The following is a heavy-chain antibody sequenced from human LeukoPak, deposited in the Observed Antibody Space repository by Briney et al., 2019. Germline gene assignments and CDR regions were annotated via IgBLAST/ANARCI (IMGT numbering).Heavy chain of an antibody. V-gene: IGHV3-30-3*01. CDR3: ARDRTYYDFAGDY. J-gene: IGHJ4*02. D-gene: IGHD3-3*01. Sequence: GGSLRLSCAASGFTFSSYAMHWVRQAPGKGLEWVAVISYDGSNKYCADSVKGRFTISRDNSKNTLYLQMNSLRAEDTAVYYCARDRTYYDFAGDYWGQGTLVTVSS. CDR2: ISYDGSNK. CDR1: GFTFSSYA.